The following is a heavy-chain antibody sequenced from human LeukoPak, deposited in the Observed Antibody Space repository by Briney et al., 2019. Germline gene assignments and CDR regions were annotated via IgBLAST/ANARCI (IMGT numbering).Heavy chain of an antibody. J-gene: IGHJ1*01. V-gene: IGHV1-2*02. CDR1: GYTFTSYA. CDR2: INPNSGGT. D-gene: IGHD2-8*02. CDR3: ARGDTGTRYFQH. Sequence: ASVKVSCKASGYTFTSYAMNWVRQAPGQGLEWLGWINPNSGGTNYGQKFQGRVTVTTNTSISTAYMDLSRLTSDDSAVYFCARGDTGTRYFQHWGQGALVTVSS.